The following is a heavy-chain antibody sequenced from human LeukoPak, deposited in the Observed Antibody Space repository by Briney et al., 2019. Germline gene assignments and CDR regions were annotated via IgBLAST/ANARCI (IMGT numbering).Heavy chain of an antibody. CDR3: ARAIFGVVPSRLYYYYYYMDG. CDR2: MNPNSGNT. J-gene: IGHJ6*03. V-gene: IGHV1-8*03. CDR1: GYTFTSYG. D-gene: IGHD3-3*01. Sequence: ASVKVSCKASGYTFTSYGISWVRQAPGQGLEWMGWMNPNSGNTGYAQKFQGRVTITRNTSISTAYMELSSLRSEDTAVYYCARAIFGVVPSRLYYYYYYMDGWGKGTTVTVSS.